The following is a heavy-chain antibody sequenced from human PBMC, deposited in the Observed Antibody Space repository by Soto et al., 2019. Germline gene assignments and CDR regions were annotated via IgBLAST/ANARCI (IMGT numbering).Heavy chain of an antibody. CDR1: GGSISNYY. D-gene: IGHD6-19*01. CDR3: AREIVAGAVDY. Sequence: ETLSLTCTVSGGSISNYYWNWIRQPAGKGLQWIGRIYSSGGTNYNPSLKSRVTMSVDTSRNQFSLKLTSVTAADTAVYYCAREIVAGAVDYWGQGTLVTVSS. V-gene: IGHV4-4*07. CDR2: IYSSGGT. J-gene: IGHJ4*02.